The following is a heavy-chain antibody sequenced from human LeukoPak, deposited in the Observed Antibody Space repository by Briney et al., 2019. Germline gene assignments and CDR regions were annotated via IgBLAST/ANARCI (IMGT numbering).Heavy chain of an antibody. CDR1: GGSISSSSYY. D-gene: IGHD3-3*01. CDR2: IYYSGST. J-gene: IGHJ5*02. Sequence: PSETLSLTCTVSGGSISSSSYYWGWIRQPPGKGLEWIGSIYYSGSTYYNPSLKSRVTISVDTSKNQFSLKLSSVTAADTAVYYCAGSYYDFWSGYPLWFDPWGQGTLATVSS. V-gene: IGHV4-39*01. CDR3: AGSYYDFWSGYPLWFDP.